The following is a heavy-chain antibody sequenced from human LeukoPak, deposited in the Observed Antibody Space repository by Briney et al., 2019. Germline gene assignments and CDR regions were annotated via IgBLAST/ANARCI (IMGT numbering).Heavy chain of an antibody. J-gene: IGHJ4*02. CDR1: GGPISSTSYY. Sequence: PSETLSLTCTVSGGPISSTSYYWGWIRQPPGKGLEWIGNIYYSGSTYYNPFLKSRVIISVDTSKNQFSLKLSSVTAADTAVYHCARLQSGGSGAHWGQGTLVTVSS. D-gene: IGHD2-15*01. CDR3: ARLQSGGSGAH. CDR2: IYYSGST. V-gene: IGHV4-39*01.